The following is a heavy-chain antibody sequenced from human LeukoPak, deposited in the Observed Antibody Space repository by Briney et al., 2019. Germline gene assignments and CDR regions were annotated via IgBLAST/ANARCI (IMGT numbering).Heavy chain of an antibody. Sequence: GGSLRLSCAASGFTFSAFAMTWVRQAPGKGLEWASTINGDNTYSADSVKGRITFSRDNSKNTLSLQLRSLRAEDTAVYYCAKDLSYTSGSSDYWGQGTLVTVSS. D-gene: IGHD6-19*01. V-gene: IGHV3-23*01. J-gene: IGHJ4*02. CDR2: INGDNT. CDR1: GFTFSAFA. CDR3: AKDLSYTSGSSDY.